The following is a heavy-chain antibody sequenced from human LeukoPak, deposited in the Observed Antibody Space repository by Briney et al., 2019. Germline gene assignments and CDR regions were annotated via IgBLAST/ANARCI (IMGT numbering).Heavy chain of an antibody. Sequence: GASVKVSCKASGYTFTGYYMHWVRQAPGQGLEWMGWINPNSGGTNYAQKFQGRVTMTRDTSISTAYMELSRLRSDDTAVYYCARDDSGYAEYYFDYWGQGTLVTVSS. CDR3: ARDDSGYAEYYFDY. D-gene: IGHD5-12*01. CDR2: INPNSGGT. CDR1: GYTFTGYY. J-gene: IGHJ4*02. V-gene: IGHV1-2*02.